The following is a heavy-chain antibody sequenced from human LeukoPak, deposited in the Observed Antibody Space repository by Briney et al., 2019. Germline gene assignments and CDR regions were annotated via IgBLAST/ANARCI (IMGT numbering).Heavy chain of an antibody. J-gene: IGHJ4*02. Sequence: PGGSLRLSCAASGFTFSSYSMNWVRQAPGKGLEWVSFISSSSSYIYYADSVKGRFTISRDNAKNSLYLQMNSLRAEDTAVYYCAREDYGSSPPDYWGRGTLVTVSS. CDR1: GFTFSSYS. D-gene: IGHD6-6*01. CDR2: ISSSSSYI. CDR3: AREDYGSSPPDY. V-gene: IGHV3-21*01.